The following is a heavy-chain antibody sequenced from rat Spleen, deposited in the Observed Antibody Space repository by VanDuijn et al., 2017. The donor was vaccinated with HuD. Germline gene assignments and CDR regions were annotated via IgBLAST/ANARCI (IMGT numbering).Heavy chain of an antibody. CDR2: ISYDGSST. CDR1: GFTFSDYY. Sequence: EVQLVESGGGLVQPGRSLILSCAASGFTFSDYYMAWVRQAPTKGLEWVATISYDGSSTYYRDSVKGRFTISRDNAKSTLYLQMDSLRSEDTATYYCARRSVVPYWYFDFWGPGTMVTVSS. V-gene: IGHV5-29*01. CDR3: ARRSVVPYWYFDF. J-gene: IGHJ1*01. D-gene: IGHD1-1*01.